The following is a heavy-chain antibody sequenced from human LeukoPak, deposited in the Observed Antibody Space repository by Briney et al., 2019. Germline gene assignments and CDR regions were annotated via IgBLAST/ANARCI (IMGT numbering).Heavy chain of an antibody. V-gene: IGHV3-23*01. CDR3: AKSRIVGATGLFDAFDI. CDR1: GFTFSSYA. CDR2: INNSGGKT. Sequence: GGSLRLSCAASGFTFSSYAMSWVRQPPGKGLEWVSSINNSGGKTYYADSVKGRLTISRDNSKNTLYLQMHSMRAEDTAVYYCAKSRIVGATGLFDAFDIWGQGTMVTVSS. J-gene: IGHJ3*02. D-gene: IGHD1-26*01.